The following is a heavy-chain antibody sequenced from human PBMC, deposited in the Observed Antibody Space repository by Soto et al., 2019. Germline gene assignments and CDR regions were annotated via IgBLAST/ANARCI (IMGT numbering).Heavy chain of an antibody. V-gene: IGHV1-18*04. D-gene: IGHD6-19*01. Sequence: QVQLVQSGAEVKKPGASVRVSCEASGYTFTSYGISWVRQAPGQGLEWMGWISVYSGSTNYAQKLQGRVTMTTDRSTRAVYMELRSLRSVDTAVYYCARDSWGLAVPDYHYYAMDVWGQGTTVTVS. CDR2: ISVYSGST. J-gene: IGHJ6*02. CDR1: GYTFTSYG. CDR3: ARDSWGLAVPDYHYYAMDV.